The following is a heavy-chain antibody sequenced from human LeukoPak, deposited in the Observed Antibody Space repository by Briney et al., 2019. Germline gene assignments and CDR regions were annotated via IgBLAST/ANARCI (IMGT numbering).Heavy chain of an antibody. J-gene: IGHJ5*02. CDR1: GYTFTGYY. Sequence: ASVKVSCKASGYTFTGYYIHWVKQAPGQGLEWVGWVNPDTGGAEYAQKFQGRVTMTRDTSISTAYMELNRVTSDDTAVYYCARGPNIYGSGRSWFDPWGQGTQVTVSS. V-gene: IGHV1-2*02. CDR3: ARGPNIYGSGRSWFDP. D-gene: IGHD3-10*01. CDR2: VNPDTGGA.